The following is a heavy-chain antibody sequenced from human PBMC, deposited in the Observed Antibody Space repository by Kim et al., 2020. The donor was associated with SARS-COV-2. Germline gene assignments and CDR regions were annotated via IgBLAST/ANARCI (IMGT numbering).Heavy chain of an antibody. CDR1: GYTFTSYG. D-gene: IGHD6-13*01. CDR3: ARDLGAIAPNWFDP. CDR2: ISAYNGNT. V-gene: IGHV1-18*01. Sequence: ASVKVSCKASGYTFTSYGISWVRRAPGQGLEWMGWISAYNGNTNYAQKLQGRVTMTTDTSTSTAYMELRSLRSDDTAVYYCARDLGAIAPNWFDPWGQGTLVTVSS. J-gene: IGHJ5*02.